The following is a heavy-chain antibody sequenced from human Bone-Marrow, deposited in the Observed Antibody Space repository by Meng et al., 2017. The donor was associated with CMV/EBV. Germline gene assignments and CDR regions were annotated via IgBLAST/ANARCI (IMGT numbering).Heavy chain of an antibody. CDR1: RLTFSPYS. D-gene: IGHD2-2*01. J-gene: IGHJ6*02. CDR2: IRSKAYGGTT. V-gene: IGHV3-49*04. Sequence: GESLKISCAASRLTFSPYSMSWVRQAPGKGQEWVGFIRSKAYGGTTEYAASVKGRFTISRDDSKSIAYLQMNSLKTEDTAVYYCTRDREYCSSTSCYRAVHYYGMDVWGQGTTVTVSS. CDR3: TRDREYCSSTSCYRAVHYYGMDV.